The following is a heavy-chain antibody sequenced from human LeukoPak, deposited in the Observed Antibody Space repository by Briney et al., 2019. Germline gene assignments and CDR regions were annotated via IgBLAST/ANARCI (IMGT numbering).Heavy chain of an antibody. CDR3: ARDFVTIFGVGHNWFNP. CDR1: GGTFSSYT. CDR2: IIPILGIA. Sequence: SVKVSCKASGGTFSSYTISWVRQAPGQGLEWMGRIIPILGIANYAQKFQGRVTITADKSTSTAYMELSSLRSEDTAVYYCARDFVTIFGVGHNWFNPWGQGTLVTVSS. J-gene: IGHJ5*02. V-gene: IGHV1-69*04. D-gene: IGHD3-3*01.